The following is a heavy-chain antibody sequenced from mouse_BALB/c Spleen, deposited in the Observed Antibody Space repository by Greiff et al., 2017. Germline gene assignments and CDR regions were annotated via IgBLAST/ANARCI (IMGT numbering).Heavy chain of an antibody. CDR1: GYSFTSYW. CDR2: IDPSDSET. D-gene: IGHD2-1*01. J-gene: IGHJ4*01. CDR3: ARGNYGNYYAMDY. V-gene: IGHV1S126*01. Sequence: QVQLQQSGPQLVRPGASVKISCKASGYSFTSYWMHWVKQRPGQGLEWIGMIDPSDSETRLNQKFKDKATLTVDKSSSTAYMQLSSPTSEDSAVYYCARGNYGNYYAMDYWGQGTSVTVSS.